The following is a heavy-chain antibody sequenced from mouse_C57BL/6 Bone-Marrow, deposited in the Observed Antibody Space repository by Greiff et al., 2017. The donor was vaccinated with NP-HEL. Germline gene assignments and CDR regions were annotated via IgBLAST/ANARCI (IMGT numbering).Heavy chain of an antibody. CDR3: TAGFAY. CDR1: GFTFSNYW. V-gene: IGHV6-6*02. CDR2: IRSKSNNSAS. Sequence: EVQLVQSGGGLVQPGGSMKLSCVASGFTFSNYWMNWVRQSPEQGLEWVAEIRSKSNNSASHYAESGKGRFTISSYDYKSSVYLQMNNLRADDTGIYYCTAGFAYWGQGTLVTVSA. J-gene: IGHJ3*01.